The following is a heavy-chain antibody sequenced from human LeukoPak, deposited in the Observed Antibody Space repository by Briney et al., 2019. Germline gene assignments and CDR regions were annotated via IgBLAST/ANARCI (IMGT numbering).Heavy chain of an antibody. CDR1: GYSFTGYY. D-gene: IGHD2-15*01. J-gene: IGHJ4*02. CDR2: IIPHSGGT. Sequence: ASVKVSCQASGYSFTGYYIHWVRQAPGQGLEWMGWIIPHSGGTHYAQQFQGRVTMNRDTSTSTAYMELSRLISDDTTVFYCATISHPLLLLVHYWGQGTLVTVSS. CDR3: ATISHPLLLLVHY. V-gene: IGHV1-2*02.